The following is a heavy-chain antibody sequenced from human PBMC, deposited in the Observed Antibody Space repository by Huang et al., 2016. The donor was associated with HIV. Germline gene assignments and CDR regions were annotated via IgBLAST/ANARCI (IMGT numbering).Heavy chain of an antibody. Sequence: QLQLQESGPGQVKPSETLSLTCTVSGGSIANRNSYWGWLRQPPGKGLEWIGNIDYSGTTSYNPSLNRRVTISVDTSNNQFSLRLDSVTAADTAVYYCARRWDYDFWSGSSYGSWGQGTLVTVSS. CDR2: IDYSGTT. D-gene: IGHD3-3*01. V-gene: IGHV4-39*01. CDR1: GGSIANRNSY. J-gene: IGHJ5*02. CDR3: ARRWDYDFWSGSSYGS.